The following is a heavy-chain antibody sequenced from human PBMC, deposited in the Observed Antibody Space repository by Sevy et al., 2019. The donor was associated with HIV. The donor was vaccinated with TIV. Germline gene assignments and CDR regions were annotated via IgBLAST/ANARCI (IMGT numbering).Heavy chain of an antibody. V-gene: IGHV3-11*01. Sequence: GGSLRLSCATSGFMFSDFYMNWIRQAPGKGLEWVSYISGSASTVYYADSMKGRFTNARDNAQNALSMQMNSLRVDGTAHYYSVGGGRGHYGGSWLWGDYWGQGALVTVSS. D-gene: IGHD6-13*01. CDR1: GFMFSDFY. J-gene: IGHJ4*02. CDR2: ISGSASTV. CDR3: VGGGRGHYGGSWLWGDY.